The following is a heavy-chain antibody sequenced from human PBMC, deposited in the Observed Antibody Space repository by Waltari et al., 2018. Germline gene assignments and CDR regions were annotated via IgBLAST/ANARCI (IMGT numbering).Heavy chain of an antibody. CDR3: ATDGPGVGVADY. CDR1: GYPFTDYH. CDR2: VDPEDGET. Sequence: VQLVQSGADVKQPGATVNIPCKASGYPFTDYHLHWVQQAPGKGLEWMGRVDPEDGETIYAEKFQGRVTITADTSTDTAYMELSSLRSEDTAVYYCATDGPGVGVADYWGQGTLVTVSS. V-gene: IGHV1-69-2*01. D-gene: IGHD3-10*01. J-gene: IGHJ4*02.